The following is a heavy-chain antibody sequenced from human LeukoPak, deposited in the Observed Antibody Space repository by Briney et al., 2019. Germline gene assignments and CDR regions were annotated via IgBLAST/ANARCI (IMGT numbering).Heavy chain of an antibody. CDR1: GFTFSSYA. Sequence: PGGSLILSCAASGFTFSSYAMHWVRQAPGKGLEWVAVISYDGSNKYYADSVKGRFTISRDNSKNTLYLQMNSLRAEDTAVYYCARGRAYYYDSSGYPDPFDYWGQGTLVTVSS. D-gene: IGHD3-22*01. V-gene: IGHV3-30-3*01. CDR2: ISYDGSNK. J-gene: IGHJ4*02. CDR3: ARGRAYYYDSSGYPDPFDY.